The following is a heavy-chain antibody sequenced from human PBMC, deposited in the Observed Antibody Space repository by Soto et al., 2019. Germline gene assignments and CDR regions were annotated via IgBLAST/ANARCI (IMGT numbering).Heavy chain of an antibody. CDR2: IYYSGST. J-gene: IGHJ5*02. Sequence: SETLSLTCTVSGGCISSSYWSWIRKPPGKGLEWIGYIYYSGSTNYNPSLKSRVTISVDTSKNQFSLKLSSVTAADTAVYYCATGGGHSSGWYVNWFDPWGHGILVTVSS. V-gene: IGHV4-59*01. CDR1: GGCISSSY. CDR3: ATGGGHSSGWYVNWFDP. D-gene: IGHD6-19*01.